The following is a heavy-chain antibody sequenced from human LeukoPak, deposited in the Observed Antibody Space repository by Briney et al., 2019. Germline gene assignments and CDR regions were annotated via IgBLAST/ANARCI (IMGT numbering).Heavy chain of an antibody. D-gene: IGHD3-3*01. CDR2: IYDSGST. CDR3: ARVVEDFWSGYYFDH. V-gene: IGHV4-31*03. CDR1: GGSISSGGHH. Sequence: SETLSLTCTVSGGSISSGGHHWNWIRQHPGKGLEWIGYIYDSGSTYYNPSLKSRITISVDTSKNQFSLKLRSVTAADTAVYYCARVVEDFWSGYYFDHWGQGTLVTVSS. J-gene: IGHJ4*02.